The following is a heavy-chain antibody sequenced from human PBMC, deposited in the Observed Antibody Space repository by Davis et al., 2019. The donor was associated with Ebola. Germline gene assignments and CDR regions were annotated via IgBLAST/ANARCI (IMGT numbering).Heavy chain of an antibody. Sequence: GESLKISCAASGFTFDDYAMHWVRQAPGKGLEWVSVISGYGGRTYYADSVKGRFTISRDNSKNSLYLQMNSLRSEDTALYYCAKDMYNTNYYGMDVWGQGTTVTVSS. V-gene: IGHV3-43*02. J-gene: IGHJ6*02. CDR1: GFTFDDYA. D-gene: IGHD3-3*01. CDR2: ISGYGGRT. CDR3: AKDMYNTNYYGMDV.